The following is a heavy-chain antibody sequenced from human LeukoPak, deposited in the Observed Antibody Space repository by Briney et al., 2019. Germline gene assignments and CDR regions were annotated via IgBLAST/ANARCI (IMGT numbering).Heavy chain of an antibody. J-gene: IGHJ4*02. CDR2: ISGSGGST. Sequence: GGSLRLSCAASGFTFSSYAMSWVRQAPGKGLEWVSAISGSGGSTYYADSVKGRFTISRDNSKNTLYLQMNSLRAEDTAVYYCAKTSLDIVVVPAAGFTFDYWGQRTLVTVSS. CDR1: GFTFSSYA. D-gene: IGHD2-2*03. CDR3: AKTSLDIVVVPAAGFTFDY. V-gene: IGHV3-23*01.